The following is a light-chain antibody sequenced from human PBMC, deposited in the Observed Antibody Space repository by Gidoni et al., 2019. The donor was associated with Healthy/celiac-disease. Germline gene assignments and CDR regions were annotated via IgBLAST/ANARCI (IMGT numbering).Light chain of an antibody. CDR2: DAS. Sequence: EIVLTQSPATLSLSPGERATLSCRAGQSVSSYLAWYQQKPGQAPRLLIYDASNRATGIPARFSGSGSGTDFTLTISSLEPEDFAVYYWQQRSNWPPSFGQGTKLEIK. J-gene: IGKJ2*03. CDR3: QQRSNWPPS. CDR1: QSVSSY. V-gene: IGKV3-11*01.